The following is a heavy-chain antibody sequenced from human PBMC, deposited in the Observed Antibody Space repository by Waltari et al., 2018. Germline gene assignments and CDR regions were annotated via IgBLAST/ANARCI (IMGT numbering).Heavy chain of an antibody. CDR1: GYTFTDYY. J-gene: IGHJ5*02. Sequence: EVQLVQSGAEVKKPGATVKISCKVSGYTFTDYYMHWVQQAPGKGLEWMGRVDPEDGETIYAEKFQGRVTIPADTSTDTAYMERSSLRSEDTAVYYCAAYPLKPKQQLTHGAWGQGTLVTVSS. V-gene: IGHV1-69-2*01. D-gene: IGHD6-13*01. CDR2: VDPEDGET. CDR3: AAYPLKPKQQLTHGA.